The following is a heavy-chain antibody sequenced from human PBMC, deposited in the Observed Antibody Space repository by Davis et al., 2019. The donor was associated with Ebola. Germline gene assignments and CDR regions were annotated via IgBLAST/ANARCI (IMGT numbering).Heavy chain of an antibody. CDR3: ARGSGVVVVAAREHNYYGMDV. J-gene: IGHJ6*02. Sequence: GESLKISCAASGFTFSSYGMHWVRQAPGKGLEWVAVIWYDGSNNYYADSVKGRFTISRDNAKNSLYLQMNSLRAEDTAVYYCARGSGVVVVAAREHNYYGMDVWGQGTTVAVSS. V-gene: IGHV3-33*01. D-gene: IGHD2-15*01. CDR1: GFTFSSYG. CDR2: IWYDGSNN.